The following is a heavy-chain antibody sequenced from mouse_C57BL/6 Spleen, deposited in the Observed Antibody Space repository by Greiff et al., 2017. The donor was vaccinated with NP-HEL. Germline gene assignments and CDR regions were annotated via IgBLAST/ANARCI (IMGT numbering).Heavy chain of an antibody. CDR3: ARERGITTVVATGWYFDV. V-gene: IGHV1-84*01. J-gene: IGHJ1*03. Sequence: VQLQQSGPELVKPGASVKISCKASGYTFTDYYINWVKQRPGQGLEWIGWIYPGSGNTKYNEKFKGKATLTVDTSSSTAYMQLSSLTSEDSAVYFCARERGITTVVATGWYFDVWGIGTTVTVSS. CDR1: GYTFTDYY. D-gene: IGHD1-1*01. CDR2: IYPGSGNT.